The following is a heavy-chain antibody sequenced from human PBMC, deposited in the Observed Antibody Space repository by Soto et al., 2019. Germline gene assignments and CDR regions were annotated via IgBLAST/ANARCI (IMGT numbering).Heavy chain of an antibody. CDR3: AGDPYYYASDF. J-gene: IGHJ4*02. CDR2: ISGSGTTT. Sequence: GGSLRLSCAASGFSFSDYYMTWTRQAPGKGLEWVSKISGSGTTTYYADSVKGRFTVSRDNAKNSLYLQMNSLRAEDTAVYYCAGDPYYYASDFWGQGALVTVSS. CDR1: GFSFSDYY. D-gene: IGHD3-10*01. V-gene: IGHV3-11*01.